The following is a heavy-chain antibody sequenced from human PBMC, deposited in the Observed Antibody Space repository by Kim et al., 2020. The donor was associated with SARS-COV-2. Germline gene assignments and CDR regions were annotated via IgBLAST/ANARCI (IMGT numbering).Heavy chain of an antibody. CDR2: IYPGDSDT. Sequence: GESLKISCKGSGYSFTSYWIGWVRQMPGKGLEWMGIIYPGDSDTRYSPSFQGQVTISADKSISTAYLQWSSLKASDTAMYYCATAGYSGYDYEWYFDLWGRGTLFTVSS. V-gene: IGHV5-51*01. CDR1: GYSFTSYW. D-gene: IGHD5-12*01. J-gene: IGHJ2*01. CDR3: ATAGYSGYDYEWYFDL.